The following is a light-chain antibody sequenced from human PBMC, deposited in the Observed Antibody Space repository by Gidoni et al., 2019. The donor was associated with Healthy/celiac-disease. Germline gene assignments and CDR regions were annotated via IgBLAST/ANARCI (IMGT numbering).Light chain of an antibody. V-gene: IGKV3-15*01. Sequence: IVMTQSPATLSVSPGERATLSCRASQSVSSNLAWHQQKPGQAPRLLIDGASTRATGIPARFSGSGSGTEFTLTISSLQSEDFAVYYCQQYNNWAGTFGGGTKVEIK. CDR2: GAS. CDR3: QQYNNWAGT. J-gene: IGKJ4*01. CDR1: QSVSSN.